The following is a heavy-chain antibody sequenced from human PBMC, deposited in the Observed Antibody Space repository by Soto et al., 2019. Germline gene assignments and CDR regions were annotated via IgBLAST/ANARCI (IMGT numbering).Heavy chain of an antibody. V-gene: IGHV1-18*01. CDR1: GYTFTSYG. J-gene: IGHJ5*02. CDR3: ARVIGYYYDSSGRNWFDP. CDR2: ISAYNGNT. D-gene: IGHD3-22*01. Sequence: ASVKVSCKASGYTFTSYGISWVRQAPGQGLEWMGWISAYNGNTNYAQKLQGRVTMTTDTSTSTAYMELRSLRSDDTAVYYCARVIGYYYDSSGRNWFDPWGQGTLVTVSS.